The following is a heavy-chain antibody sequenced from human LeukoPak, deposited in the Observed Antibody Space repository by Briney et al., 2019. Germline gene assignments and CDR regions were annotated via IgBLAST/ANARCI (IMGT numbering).Heavy chain of an antibody. D-gene: IGHD6-13*01. CDR3: ARVPVPGIAAAGTRFDP. V-gene: IGHV4-34*01. CDR1: GGSFSGYY. CDR2: INHSGST. Sequence: HPSETLSLTCAVYGGSFSGYYWSWIRQPPGKGLEWIGEINHSGSTNYNPSLKSRVTISVDTSKNQFSLKLSSVTAADTAVYYCARVPVPGIAAAGTRFDPWGQGTLVTVSS. J-gene: IGHJ5*02.